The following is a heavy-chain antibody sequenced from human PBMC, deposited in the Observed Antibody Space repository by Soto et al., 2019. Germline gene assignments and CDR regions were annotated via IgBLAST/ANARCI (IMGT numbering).Heavy chain of an antibody. CDR2: IVVGSGNT. CDR1: GFTFTSSA. CDR3: AREQLGSSTSWQDELPQYNWFDP. J-gene: IGHJ5*02. V-gene: IGHV1-58*02. Sequence: SVKVSCKASGFTFTSSAMQWVRQARGQRLEWIGWIVVGSGNTNYAQKFQGRVTITADKSTSTAYMELSSLRSEDTAVYYCAREQLGSSTSWQDELPQYNWFDPRGQGTLGTGSS. D-gene: IGHD2-2*01.